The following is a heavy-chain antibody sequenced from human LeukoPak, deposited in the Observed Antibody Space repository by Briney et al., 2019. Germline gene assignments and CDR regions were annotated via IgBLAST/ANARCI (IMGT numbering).Heavy chain of an antibody. J-gene: IGHJ4*02. CDR1: GFTFSSYA. D-gene: IGHD2-15*01. CDR2: ISGSGGST. Sequence: GGSLRLSCAASGFTFSSYAMSWVRQAPGKRLQSVSVISGSGGSTYYADSVKGRFTISRDNSKNTLYPQMNSQRVEDTALYYCARTNFPRRYCSGGNCYSDYWGQGTLVTVSS. V-gene: IGHV3-23*01. CDR3: ARTNFPRRYCSGGNCYSDY.